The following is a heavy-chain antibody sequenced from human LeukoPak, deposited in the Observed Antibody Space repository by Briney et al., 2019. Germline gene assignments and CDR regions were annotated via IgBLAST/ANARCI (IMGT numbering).Heavy chain of an antibody. CDR1: GFAFSSYA. CDR2: ISNDGNNK. CDR3: ARDPVSIGSRMNSDY. V-gene: IGHV3-30-3*01. J-gene: IGHJ4*02. D-gene: IGHD3-10*01. Sequence: GKSLRLSCAASGFAFSSYAMHWVRQAPGKGLEWVALISNDGNNKYLADSVKGRFTISRDNSKKSLYLQMNSLRTEDTALYYRARDPVSIGSRMNSDYWGQGTLVTVSS.